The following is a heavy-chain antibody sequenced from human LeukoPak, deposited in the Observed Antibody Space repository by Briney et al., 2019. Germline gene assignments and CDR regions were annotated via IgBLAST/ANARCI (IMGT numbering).Heavy chain of an antibody. CDR1: GFSFSSYS. D-gene: IGHD3-22*01. J-gene: IGHJ4*02. V-gene: IGHV3-21*06. Sequence: GGSLRLSCAASGFSFSSYSLNWVRQAPGKGLEWVSSINTVSSYIYYADSLKGRFTISRDNAKNSVYLQMDSLRAEDSAVYYCARLRRNTDSSGFFYYYDYWGQGTLVTVSS. CDR2: INTVSSYI. CDR3: ARLRRNTDSSGFFYYYDY.